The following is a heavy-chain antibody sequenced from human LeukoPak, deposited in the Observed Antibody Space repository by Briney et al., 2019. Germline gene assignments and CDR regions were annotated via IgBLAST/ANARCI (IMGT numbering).Heavy chain of an antibody. CDR2: ISYDGSNK. Sequence: GGSLRLSCAASGFTFSSYAMHWVRQAPGKGLEWVAVISYDGSNKYYADSVKGRFTISRDNSKNTLYLQMNSLRAEDTAVYYSAVIVVVPAAIWFDYWGQGNLVTVSS. D-gene: IGHD2-2*02. V-gene: IGHV3-30-3*01. CDR3: AVIVVVPAAIWFDY. J-gene: IGHJ4*02. CDR1: GFTFSSYA.